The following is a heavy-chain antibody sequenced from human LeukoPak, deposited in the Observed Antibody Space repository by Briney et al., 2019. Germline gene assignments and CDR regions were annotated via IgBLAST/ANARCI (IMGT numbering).Heavy chain of an antibody. CDR1: GGSISSYY. J-gene: IGHJ6*03. Sequence: SETLSLTCTVSGGSISSYYWSWIRQPPGKGLEWIGYIYYSGSTNYNPSLKSRVTISVDTSKNQFSLKLSSVTAADTAVYYCARSSPASYYDFWSGLYYMDVWGKGTTVTVSS. CDR2: IYYSGST. V-gene: IGHV4-59*01. CDR3: ARSSPASYYDFWSGLYYMDV. D-gene: IGHD3-3*01.